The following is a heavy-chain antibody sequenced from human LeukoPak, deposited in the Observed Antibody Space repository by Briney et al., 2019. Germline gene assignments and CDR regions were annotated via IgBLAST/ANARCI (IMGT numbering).Heavy chain of an antibody. CDR1: GYTFTGYY. CDR3: ARVLARYGNLDY. D-gene: IGHD1-14*01. V-gene: IGHV1-2*02. J-gene: IGHJ4*02. Sequence: ASVKVSCKASGYTFTGYYMHWVRQAPGQGLEWMGWINPNSGGTNYTQKFQGRVTMTRDTSISTAYLELNRLTSDDTAVYYCARVLARYGNLDYWGQGILVTVSS. CDR2: INPNSGGT.